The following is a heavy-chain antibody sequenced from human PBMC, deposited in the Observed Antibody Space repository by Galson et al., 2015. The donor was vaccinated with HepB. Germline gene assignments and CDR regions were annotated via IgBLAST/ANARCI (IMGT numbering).Heavy chain of an antibody. CDR3: ARHPGRGSVGYAFDL. V-gene: IGHV4-59*08. D-gene: IGHD5-12*01. Sequence: SETLSLTCSVSHGSVNSYYWSWIRRSPGNRPEWLGYIRYTGDTTYKPSLGYRIGMSVDTAINQVSLWLTSVTAADSAIYYCARHPGRGSVGYAFDLWGQGTLVTVSP. CDR1: HGSVNSYY. CDR2: IRYTGDT. J-gene: IGHJ4*02.